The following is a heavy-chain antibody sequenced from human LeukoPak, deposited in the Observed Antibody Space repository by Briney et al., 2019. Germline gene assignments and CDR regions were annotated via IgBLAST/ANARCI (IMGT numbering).Heavy chain of an antibody. V-gene: IGHV4-4*07. CDR2: IYTRGTT. CDR1: GASITSHY. J-gene: IGHJ4*02. CDR3: ARSRNLDY. Sequence: SETLSLTCTVSGASITSHYWGWIRQPAGKGLEWIGRIYTRGTTDYNPSLKSRVIISVDTSKNQFSLQLSSVTAADTAIYYCARSRNLDYWGQGTLVTVSS.